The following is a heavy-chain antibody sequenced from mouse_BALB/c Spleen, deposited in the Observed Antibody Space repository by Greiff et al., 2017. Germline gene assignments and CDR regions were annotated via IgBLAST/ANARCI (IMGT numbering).Heavy chain of an antibody. CDR3: ARETGSGAMDY. CDR1: GFTFSSFG. V-gene: IGHV5-17*02. J-gene: IGHJ4*01. D-gene: IGHD4-1*01. CDR2: ISSGSSTI. Sequence: EVNVVESGGGLVQPGGSRKLSCAASGFTFSSFGMHWVRQAPEKGLEWVAYISSGSSTIYYADTVKGRFTISRDNPKNTLFLQMTSLRSEDTAMYYCARETGSGAMDYWGQGTSVTVSS.